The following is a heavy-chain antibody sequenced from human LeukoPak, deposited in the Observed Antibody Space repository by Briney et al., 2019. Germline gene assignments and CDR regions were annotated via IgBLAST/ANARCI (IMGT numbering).Heavy chain of an antibody. CDR3: ARDTDFWSGHSQFFDF. Sequence: PGGSLRLSCAASGFTFSSYEMNWVRQAPGKGLEWLSYISNTGNTIYYADSVKGRFTISRDNAKNSLFLQMNSLRAEDTAVYYCARDTDFWSGHSQFFDFWGQGTLVTVSS. V-gene: IGHV3-48*03. CDR1: GFTFSSYE. J-gene: IGHJ4*02. CDR2: ISNTGNTI. D-gene: IGHD3-3*01.